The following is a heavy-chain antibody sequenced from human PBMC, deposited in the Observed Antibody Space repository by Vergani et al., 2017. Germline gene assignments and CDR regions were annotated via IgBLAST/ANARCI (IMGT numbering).Heavy chain of an antibody. Sequence: QLQLQESGPGLVKPSETLSLTCTVSGGSISSSSYYWGWIRQPPGKGLEWIGSFYYSGRAYYNPSLKSRVTISVDTSKNQFSLTLSSVTAADTAVYYCASPHWRVGWGVPNDAFDIWGQGTMVTVSS. J-gene: IGHJ3*02. CDR1: GGSISSSSYY. D-gene: IGHD3-10*01. CDR3: ASPHWRVGWGVPNDAFDI. CDR2: FYYSGRA. V-gene: IGHV4-39*01.